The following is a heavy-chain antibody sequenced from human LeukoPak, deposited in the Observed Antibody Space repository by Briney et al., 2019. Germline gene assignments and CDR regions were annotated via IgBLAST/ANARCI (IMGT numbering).Heavy chain of an antibody. CDR1: GGSISSSSYY. CDR2: IYYSGST. J-gene: IGHJ5*02. D-gene: IGHD2-2*01. Sequence: SETLSLTCTVSGGSISSSSYYWGWIRQPPGKGLEWIGSIYYSGSTYYNPSLKSRVTISVDTSKNQFSLKLSSVTAADTAVYYCATRSSWWFDPWGQGTLVTVSS. CDR3: ATRSSWWFDP. V-gene: IGHV4-39*07.